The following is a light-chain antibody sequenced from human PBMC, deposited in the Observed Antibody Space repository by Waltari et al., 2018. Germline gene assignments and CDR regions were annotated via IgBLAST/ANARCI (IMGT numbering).Light chain of an antibody. CDR3: QNHERLPAT. CDR1: QSIGSY. Sequence: EIVLPQSPGTLSLSPGDRVTLSCRASQSIGSYLAWYQQKPDQAPRLLIYAASTRATGIPDRFSGSGSGTDFSLSISRLEPEDFAVYYCQNHERLPATFGQGTKVEIK. V-gene: IGKV3-20*01. J-gene: IGKJ1*01. CDR2: AAS.